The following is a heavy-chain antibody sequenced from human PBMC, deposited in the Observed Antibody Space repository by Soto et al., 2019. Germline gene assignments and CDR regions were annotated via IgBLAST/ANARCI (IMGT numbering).Heavy chain of an antibody. V-gene: IGHV1-2*02. CDR1: GYPLTGYY. D-gene: IGHD3-3*01. Sequence: XSVKVACKASGYPLTGYYMRWVRQAPGQGLEWMGWINPNSGGTNYAQKFQGRVTMTRDTSISTAYMELSRLRSDDTAVYYCARAVKLTYSDFRYFDYWGQRTLVTVSS. J-gene: IGHJ4*02. CDR2: INPNSGGT. CDR3: ARAVKLTYSDFRYFDY.